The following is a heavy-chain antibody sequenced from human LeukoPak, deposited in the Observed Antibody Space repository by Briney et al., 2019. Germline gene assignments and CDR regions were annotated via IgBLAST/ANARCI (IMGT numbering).Heavy chain of an antibody. CDR2: INHSGST. CDR3: ARVILSPGDAFDI. J-gene: IGHJ3*02. Sequence: SETLSLTCAVYGGSFSGYYWSWIRQPPGEGLEWIGEINHSGSTNYNPSLKSRVTISVDTSKNQFSLKLSSVTAADTAVYYCARVILSPGDAFDIWGQGTMVTVSS. CDR1: GGSFSGYY. V-gene: IGHV4-34*01.